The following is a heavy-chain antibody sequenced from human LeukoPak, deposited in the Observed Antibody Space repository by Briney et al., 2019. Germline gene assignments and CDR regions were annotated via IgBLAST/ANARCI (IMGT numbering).Heavy chain of an antibody. D-gene: IGHD2-21*02. Sequence: SETLSLTCAVYGGSFSGYYWSWIRQPPGKGLEWIGEINHSGSTNYNPSLKSRATISVDTSKNQFSLKLSSVTAADTAVYYCARGLSVTAPFDYWGQGTLVTVSS. CDR3: ARGLSVTAPFDY. CDR1: GGSFSGYY. V-gene: IGHV4-34*01. CDR2: INHSGST. J-gene: IGHJ4*02.